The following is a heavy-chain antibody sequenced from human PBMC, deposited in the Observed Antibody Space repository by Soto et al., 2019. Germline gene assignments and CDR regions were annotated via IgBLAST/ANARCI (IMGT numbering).Heavy chain of an antibody. D-gene: IGHD2-8*01. CDR2: INHSGST. V-gene: IGHV4-34*01. CDR3: AGGARYCTNGVCSPVYYMDV. Sequence: PSETLSLTCAFYGWSFSGYYWSWIRQPPGKRLEWIGEINHSGSTNYNPSLKSRVTISVDTSKNQFSLKLSSVTAADTAVYYCAGGARYCTNGVCSPVYYMDVWGKGTTVTVSS. J-gene: IGHJ6*03. CDR1: GWSFSGYY.